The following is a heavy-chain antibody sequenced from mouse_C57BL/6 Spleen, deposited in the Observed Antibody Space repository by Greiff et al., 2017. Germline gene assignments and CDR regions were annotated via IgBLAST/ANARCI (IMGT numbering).Heavy chain of an antibody. V-gene: IGHV7-3*01. CDR1: GFTFTDYY. Sequence: DVKLVESGGGLVQPGGSLSLSCAASGFTFTDYYMSWVRQPPGKALEWLGVIRNKANGYTTEYSASVKGRFTISRDNSQSSLYLQMNALRAEASATYYCARSSAGLDYWGQGTTLTVSS. CDR3: ARSSAGLDY. CDR2: IRNKANGYTT. J-gene: IGHJ2*01.